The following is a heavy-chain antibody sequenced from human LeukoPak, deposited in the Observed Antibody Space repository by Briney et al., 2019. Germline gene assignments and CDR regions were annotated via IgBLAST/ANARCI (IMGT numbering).Heavy chain of an antibody. Sequence: PSETLSLTCAVYGDFFSGYYWSWIRQPPGKGLEWIGEINHSGSTNYNPSLKSRVTISLDTSKNQFSLKLSSVTAADTAVYYCAREGGYSGYDPDYWGQGTLVTVSS. D-gene: IGHD5-12*01. J-gene: IGHJ4*02. CDR3: AREGGYSGYDPDY. V-gene: IGHV4-34*01. CDR1: GDFFSGYY. CDR2: INHSGST.